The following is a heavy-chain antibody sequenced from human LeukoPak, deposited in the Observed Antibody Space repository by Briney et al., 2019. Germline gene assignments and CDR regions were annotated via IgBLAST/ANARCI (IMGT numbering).Heavy chain of an antibody. Sequence: PGGSLRLSCEASIFTFSTYWMHWVRQAPGKGLVWVSYINGDGSTTNYADSVKGRLTISRDNAKNTLYLQMNSLRAEDTAVYYCATGSGSYYDSWGLGTLVTVSS. D-gene: IGHD3-10*01. CDR1: IFTFSTYW. V-gene: IGHV3-74*01. J-gene: IGHJ4*02. CDR3: ATGSGSYYDS. CDR2: INGDGSTT.